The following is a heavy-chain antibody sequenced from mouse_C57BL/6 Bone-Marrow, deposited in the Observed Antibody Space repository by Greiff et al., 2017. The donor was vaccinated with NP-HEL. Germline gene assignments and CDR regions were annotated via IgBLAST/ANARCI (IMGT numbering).Heavy chain of an antibody. CDR3: ARPTFTTVVAKDWFAY. V-gene: IGHV1-81*01. CDR2: IYPRSGNT. D-gene: IGHD1-1*01. J-gene: IGHJ3*01. CDR1: GYTFTSYG. Sequence: VKLMESGAELARPGASVKLSCKASGYTFTSYGISWVKQRTGQGLEWIGEIYPRSGNTYYNEKFKGKATLTADKSSSTAYMELRSLTSEDSAVYFCARPTFTTVVAKDWFAYWGQGTLVTVSA.